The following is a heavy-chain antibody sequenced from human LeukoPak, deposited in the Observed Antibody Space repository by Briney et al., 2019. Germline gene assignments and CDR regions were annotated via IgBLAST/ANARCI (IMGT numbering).Heavy chain of an antibody. V-gene: IGHV3-7*01. CDR2: IKQDGSEK. J-gene: IGHJ4*02. D-gene: IGHD6-13*01. CDR1: GFTFSSYW. CDR3: AKTSSSWYTDY. Sequence: GGSLRLSCAASGFTFSSYWMSWVRQAPGKGLEWVANIKQDGSEKYYVDSVKGRFTISRDNAKNSLYLQMNSLRAEDTAVYYCAKTSSSWYTDYWGQGTLVTVSS.